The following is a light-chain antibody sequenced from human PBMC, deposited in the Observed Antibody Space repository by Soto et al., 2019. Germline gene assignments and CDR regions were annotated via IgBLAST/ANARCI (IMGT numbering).Light chain of an antibody. CDR2: EVS. Sequence: QSALTHPPSASGSPGQSVTIFCTGTSSDVGAYNYVSWYQQLPGKAPKLIIYEVSKRPSGVPDRFSGSKSGNTASLTVSGLQAEDEADYYCTSYAGTSSSFYVFGTGTKFPVL. CDR1: SSDVGAYNY. V-gene: IGLV2-8*01. J-gene: IGLJ1*01. CDR3: TSYAGTSSSFYV.